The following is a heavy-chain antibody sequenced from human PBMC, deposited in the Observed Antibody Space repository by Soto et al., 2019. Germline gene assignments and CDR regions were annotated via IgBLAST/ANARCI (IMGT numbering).Heavy chain of an antibody. CDR2: IRSSDNTR. CDR1: GFSFSDYY. V-gene: IGHV3-11*01. CDR3: ARGNALYDY. J-gene: IGHJ4*02. Sequence: LRLSCAASGFSFSDYYMSWIRQAPGKGLEWVSYIRSSDNTRYYADSVKGRFTISRDNAKNSLYLQMNSLRAEDTAVYYCARGNALYDYWGQGTLVTVSS. D-gene: IGHD2-2*01.